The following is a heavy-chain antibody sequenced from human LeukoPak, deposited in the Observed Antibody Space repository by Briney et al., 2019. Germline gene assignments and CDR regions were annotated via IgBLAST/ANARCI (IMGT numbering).Heavy chain of an antibody. CDR1: GFTVSGNY. CDR3: AKDRWTEVDAFDI. D-gene: IGHD1-1*01. CDR2: IYSGGTT. Sequence: GGSLRLSCAVSGFTVSGNYMSWVRQAPGKGLEWVSLIYSGGTTYYADSVKGRFTISRDNSKNTLYLQMNSLRAEDTAVYYCAKDRWTEVDAFDIWGQGTMVTVSS. V-gene: IGHV3-53*01. J-gene: IGHJ3*02.